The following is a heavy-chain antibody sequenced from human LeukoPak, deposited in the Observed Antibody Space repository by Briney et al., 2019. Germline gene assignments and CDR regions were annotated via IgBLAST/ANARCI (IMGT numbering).Heavy chain of an antibody. J-gene: IGHJ4*02. CDR2: INPGGGEN. CDR3: ARWGLAYTIDF. Sequence: PGGALRLSCAASGFSFSTYWMGWGRQAPGKGVEWVANINPGGGENYYVDSVKGRFTISREKAKTSLYLQMDHLRVEDTAVYSCARWGLAYTIDFWGQGTLVTVSS. D-gene: IGHD2-21*01. V-gene: IGHV3-7*01. CDR1: GFSFSTYW.